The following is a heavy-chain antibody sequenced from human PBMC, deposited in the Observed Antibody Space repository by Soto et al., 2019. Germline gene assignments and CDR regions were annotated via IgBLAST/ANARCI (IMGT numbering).Heavy chain of an antibody. J-gene: IGHJ6*02. CDR3: AKDTAYAMDV. Sequence: EVQLAESGGGLVQPGGSLRLSCAASGFDFSNSWIQWVRQGPGKGLVWVSHINSDGSGTTYADSVKGRFTISRDNAKNTVYLQMNSLRAEDTAVYYCAKDTAYAMDVWGQGTTVTVSS. V-gene: IGHV3-74*01. D-gene: IGHD2-15*01. CDR1: GFDFSNSW. CDR2: INSDGSGT.